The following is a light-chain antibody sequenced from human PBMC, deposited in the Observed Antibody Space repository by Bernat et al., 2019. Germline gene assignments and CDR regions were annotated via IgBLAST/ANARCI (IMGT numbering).Light chain of an antibody. CDR1: QSVGSS. CDR3: HQTSTLPHT. CDR2: HAS. V-gene: IGKV6-21*01. J-gene: IGKJ3*01. Sequence: EGVLTQSPDCQSVTPKDKVTITCRASQSVGSSLHWYQRKPGQSPRLLSNHASQSFSGVPSRFTGSGYWTHFTRTINSLEADDAATYDCHQTSTLPHTFGPGTKVDIQ.